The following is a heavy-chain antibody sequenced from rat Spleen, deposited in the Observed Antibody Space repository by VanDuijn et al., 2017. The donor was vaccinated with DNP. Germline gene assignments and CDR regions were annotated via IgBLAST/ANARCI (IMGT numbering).Heavy chain of an antibody. V-gene: IGHV3-3*01. CDR3: AKGPNYGGWSDYFDY. CDR2: INSAGTT. D-gene: IGHD1-11*01. CDR1: GYSITSNY. J-gene: IGHJ2*01. Sequence: EVQLQESGPGLVKPSQSLSLTCSVTGYSITSNYWGWIRKFPGHKLEWMGYINSAGTTIYNPSLKSRISITRDTSRNHFFLQLNSVNTEDTAIYYCAKGPNYGGWSDYFDYWGQGVMVTVSS.